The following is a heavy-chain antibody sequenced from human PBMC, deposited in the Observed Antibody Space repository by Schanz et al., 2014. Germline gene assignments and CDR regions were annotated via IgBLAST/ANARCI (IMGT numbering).Heavy chain of an antibody. V-gene: IGHV3-7*05. CDR2: IKEDGSVK. J-gene: IGHJ6*03. CDR3: AKGSRSGSKVMDV. Sequence: EVQLAESGGGLVQPGGSLRLSCAASTFTFSSDWMSWVRQAPGKGLEWVANIKEDGSVKDYVDSVKGRFTISRDNAKNSLYLQMNSLRPEDTALYYCAKGSRSGSKVMDVWGKGTTVTVSS. CDR1: TFTFSSDW. D-gene: IGHD3-10*01.